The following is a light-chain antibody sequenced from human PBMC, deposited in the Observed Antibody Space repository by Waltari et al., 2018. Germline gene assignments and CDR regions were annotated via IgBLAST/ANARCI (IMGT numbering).Light chain of an antibody. CDR2: AAS. J-gene: IGKJ4*01. CDR1: PVIGNA. V-gene: IGKV1-NL1*01. Sequence: DIQMTQSPSSPPASVGDRVTITCRASPVIGNALAWYQQKPGKAPTLLFYAASSLESGVPSRCSCSGSGTDYTFTISSLQPEDFATYYCQQYYSIALNFGGGTKVEIK. CDR3: QQYYSIALN.